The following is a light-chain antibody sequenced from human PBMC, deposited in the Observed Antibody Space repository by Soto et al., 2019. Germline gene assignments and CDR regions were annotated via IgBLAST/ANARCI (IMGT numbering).Light chain of an antibody. CDR1: QSISSW. V-gene: IGKV1-5*01. Sequence: DIQMTQSPSTLSASVGDRVTITCRASQSISSWLAWYQQKPGKAPKLLIYDASSLESGVPSRFSGSGSGTXXXXXXXXXXXXDFATYYCQQYNSYPWTFGQXTKVEIK. CDR3: QQYNSYPWT. CDR2: DAS. J-gene: IGKJ1*01.